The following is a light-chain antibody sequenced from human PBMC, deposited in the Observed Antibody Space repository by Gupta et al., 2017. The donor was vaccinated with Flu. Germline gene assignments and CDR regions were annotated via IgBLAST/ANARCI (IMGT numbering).Light chain of an antibody. Sequence: EPVLTQSPATLSLSLGERATLSCWASQSVGSVSAWYQQKPDQPPRPLIYDAFNRATGIPARCFGSGSGTDFTLTISSLEPEDFAVYYCHQRDNWPHTFGQGTKLETK. V-gene: IGKV3-11*01. CDR2: DAF. CDR1: QSVGSV. CDR3: HQRDNWPHT. J-gene: IGKJ2*01.